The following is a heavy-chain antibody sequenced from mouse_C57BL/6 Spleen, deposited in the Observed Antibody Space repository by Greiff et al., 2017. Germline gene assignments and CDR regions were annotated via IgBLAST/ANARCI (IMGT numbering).Heavy chain of an antibody. V-gene: IGHV1-26*01. Sequence: VQLQQSGPELVKPGASVKISCKASGYTFTDYYMNWVKQSHGKSLEWIGDINPNNGGTSYNQKFKGKATLTVDKSSSTAYMELRSLTSEDSAVYYCARGTNWASYFDYWGQGTTLTVSS. CDR2: INPNNGGT. J-gene: IGHJ2*01. D-gene: IGHD4-1*01. CDR1: GYTFTDYY. CDR3: ARGTNWASYFDY.